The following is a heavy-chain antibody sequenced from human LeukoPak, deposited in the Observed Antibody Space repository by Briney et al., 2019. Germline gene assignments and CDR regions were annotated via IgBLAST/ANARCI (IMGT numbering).Heavy chain of an antibody. J-gene: IGHJ4*02. CDR3: ARSSYDSSGYYPPPFDY. CDR2: IKQDGSEK. D-gene: IGHD3-22*01. CDR1: GFTFSSYW. Sequence: GGSLRLSCAASGFTFSSYWMSWVRQAPGKGLEWVANIKQDGSEKYYVDSVKGRFTMSRDNAKNTLYLQMNSLRAEDTAVYYCARSSYDSSGYYPPPFDYWAREPWSPSPQ. V-gene: IGHV3-7*03.